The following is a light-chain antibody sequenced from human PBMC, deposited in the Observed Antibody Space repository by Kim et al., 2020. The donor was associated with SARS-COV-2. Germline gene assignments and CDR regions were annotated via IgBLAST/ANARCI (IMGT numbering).Light chain of an antibody. CDR1: QSLLHSNGYNY. V-gene: IGKV2-28*01. CDR2: LGS. Sequence: PASISCRSSQSLLHSNGYNYLDWYLQKPGQSPQLLIYLGSNRASGVPDGFSGSGSGTDFTLKISRVEAEDVGVYYCMQALQTPPTFGQGTKVDIK. J-gene: IGKJ1*01. CDR3: MQALQTPPT.